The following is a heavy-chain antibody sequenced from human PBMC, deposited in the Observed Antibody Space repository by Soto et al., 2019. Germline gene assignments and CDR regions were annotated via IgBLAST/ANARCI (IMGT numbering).Heavy chain of an antibody. CDR2: INHSGST. CDR3: ARDSTRRGACDI. V-gene: IGHV4-34*01. Sequence: AVYNGSFSVYYWTWIRQTPGKGLEWIGEINHSGSTNYNPSLKSRVTISVDTSKNQFSLKLSSVTAADTAVYYCARDSTRRGACDIWGQGTMVTVSS. J-gene: IGHJ3*02. CDR1: NGSFSVYY. D-gene: IGHD2-2*01.